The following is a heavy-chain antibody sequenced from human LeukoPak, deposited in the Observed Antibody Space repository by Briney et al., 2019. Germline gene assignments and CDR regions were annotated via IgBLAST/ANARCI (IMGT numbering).Heavy chain of an antibody. Sequence: GESLKISCKGSGHSFTSNWIGWVRQMPGKGLEWMGIMSPGDSDTRYSPSFQGQVTMSADKSISTAYLQWSSLKASDTAMYYCARSSGWVVGYYFDYWGQGTLVTASS. CDR2: MSPGDSDT. CDR3: ARSSGWVVGYYFDY. J-gene: IGHJ4*02. D-gene: IGHD6-19*01. CDR1: GHSFTSNW. V-gene: IGHV5-51*01.